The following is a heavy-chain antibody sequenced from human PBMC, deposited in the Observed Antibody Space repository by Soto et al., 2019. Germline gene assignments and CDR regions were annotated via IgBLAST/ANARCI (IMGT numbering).Heavy chain of an antibody. J-gene: IGHJ4*02. CDR3: ARERAYYFDY. CDR2: ISFDGSNK. CDR1: GFTFSRFP. Sequence: GGSLRLSCAASGFTFSRFPMHWVRQAPGKGLEWVAVISFDGSNKYYADSVKGRFTISRDNSKNTLYLQMNSLRAEDTAVYYCARERAYYFDYWGQGTLVTVSS. V-gene: IGHV3-30-3*01.